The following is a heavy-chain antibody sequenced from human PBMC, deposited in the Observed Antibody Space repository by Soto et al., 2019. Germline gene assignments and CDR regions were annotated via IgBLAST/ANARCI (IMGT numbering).Heavy chain of an antibody. CDR2: ISSSSSYI. CDR1: GFTFSSYS. D-gene: IGHD2-15*01. CDR3: ARAYCSGGSCYRYYYYYDMDV. Sequence: EVQLVESGGGLVKPGGSLRLSCAASGFTFSSYSMNWVRQAPGKGLEWVSSISSSSSYIYYADSVKGRFTISRDNAKNSLYLQMNSLRAEDTAVYYCARAYCSGGSCYRYYYYYDMDVWGKGTTVTVSS. V-gene: IGHV3-21*01. J-gene: IGHJ6*03.